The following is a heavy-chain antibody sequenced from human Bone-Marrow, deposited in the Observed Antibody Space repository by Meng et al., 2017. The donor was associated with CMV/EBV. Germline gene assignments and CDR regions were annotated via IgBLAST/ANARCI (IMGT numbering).Heavy chain of an antibody. Sequence: GESLKISCKGSGYTFTNYWIGWVRQMPGRGLEWMGIIHPGDSDTRYSPSFQGQVTFSVDKSNSTVHLQWSSLKASDTAMYYCARLGGSYYKGFDYWGQGTLVTVSS. V-gene: IGHV5-51*01. D-gene: IGHD1-26*01. J-gene: IGHJ4*02. CDR1: GYTFTNYW. CDR2: IHPGDSDT. CDR3: ARLGGSYYKGFDY.